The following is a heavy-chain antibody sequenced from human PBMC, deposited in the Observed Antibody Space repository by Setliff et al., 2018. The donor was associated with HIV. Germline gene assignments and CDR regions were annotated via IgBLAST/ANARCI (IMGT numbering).Heavy chain of an antibody. CDR2: IYYSGST. CDR3: SRSGIGYGGDSNTFDI. CDR1: GGSISSGDYY. D-gene: IGHD2-21*02. V-gene: IGHV4-30-4*08. Sequence: PSETLSLTCTVSGGSISSGDYYWSWIRQPPGKGLEWIGYIYYSGSTYYNPSLKSRVTISVDTSKNQFSLKLSSVTAADTAVYYCSRSGIGYGGDSNTFDIWGQGTLVTVSS. J-gene: IGHJ3*02.